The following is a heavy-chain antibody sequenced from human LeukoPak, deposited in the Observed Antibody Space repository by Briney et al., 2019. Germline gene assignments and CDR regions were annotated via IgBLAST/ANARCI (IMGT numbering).Heavy chain of an antibody. D-gene: IGHD3-22*01. Sequence: SETLSLTCTVSGGSISSSSYYWGWIRQPPGKGLEWIGYIYYSGSTYYNPSLKSRVTISVDTSKNQFSLKLSSVTAADTAVYYCARDDYYDSSGFDYWGQGTLVTVSS. J-gene: IGHJ4*02. V-gene: IGHV4-31*03. CDR3: ARDDYYDSSGFDY. CDR1: GGSISSSSYY. CDR2: IYYSGST.